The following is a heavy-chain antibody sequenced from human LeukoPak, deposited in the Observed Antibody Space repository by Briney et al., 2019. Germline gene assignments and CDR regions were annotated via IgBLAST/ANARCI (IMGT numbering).Heavy chain of an antibody. D-gene: IGHD1-1*01. CDR2: IYPGDSDT. CDR1: GYSFTSYW. CDR3: ARLWGQTGNYPYYFDY. J-gene: IGHJ4*02. V-gene: IGHV5-51*01. Sequence: GESLKISCKGSGYSFTSYWIGWVRQMPGKGLEWMGIIYPGDSDTRYSPSFQGQVTISADKSISTAYLQWSSLKASDTAMYYCARLWGQTGNYPYYFDYWGQGTLVTVSS.